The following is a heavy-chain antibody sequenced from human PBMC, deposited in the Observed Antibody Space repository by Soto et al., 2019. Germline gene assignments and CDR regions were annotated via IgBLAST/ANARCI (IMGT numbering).Heavy chain of an antibody. V-gene: IGHV3-33*01. J-gene: IGHJ4*02. CDR1: GFTFSSYG. CDR2: IWYDGSNK. CDR3: AREGSDGYNYGEYYFDY. Sequence: QVQLVESGGGVVQPGRSLRLSCAASGFTFSSYGMHWVRQAPGKGLEWVAVIWYDGSNKYYADSVKGRFTISRDNSKNTLYLQMNSLRAEDTAVYYCAREGSDGYNYGEYYFDYWGQGTLVTVSS. D-gene: IGHD5-12*01.